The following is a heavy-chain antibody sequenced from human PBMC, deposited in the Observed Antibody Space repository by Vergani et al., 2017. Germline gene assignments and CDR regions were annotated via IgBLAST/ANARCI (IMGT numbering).Heavy chain of an antibody. J-gene: IGHJ6*03. CDR2: IKQDGSEK. CDR3: ARGGPNPNPRYYYYMDV. CDR1: GFTFSSYW. V-gene: IGHV3-7*01. D-gene: IGHD1-14*01. Sequence: EVQLVESGGGLVQPGGSLRLSCAASGFTFSSYWMSWVRQAPGKGLEWVANIKQDGSEKYYVDSVKGRFTISRDNAKNSLYLQMNSLRAEDTAVYYCARGGPNPNPRYYYYMDVWGKGTTVTVSS.